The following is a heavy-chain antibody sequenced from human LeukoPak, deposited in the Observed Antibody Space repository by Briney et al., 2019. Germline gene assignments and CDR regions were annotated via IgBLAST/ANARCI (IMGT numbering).Heavy chain of an antibody. D-gene: IGHD3-3*01. V-gene: IGHV1-69*04. CDR3: ARALEWPRAQYYFDY. CDR2: IIPILGIA. Sequence: ASVKVSCKASGGTFSSYAISWVRQAPGQGLEWMGRIIPILGIANYAQKFQGRVTITADKSTSTAYMELSSLRSEDTAVYYCARALEWPRAQYYFDYWGQGTLVTVSS. CDR1: GGTFSSYA. J-gene: IGHJ4*02.